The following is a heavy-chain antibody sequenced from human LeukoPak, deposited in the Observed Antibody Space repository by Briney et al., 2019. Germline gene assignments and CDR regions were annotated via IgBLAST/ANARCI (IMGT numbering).Heavy chain of an antibody. D-gene: IGHD3-22*01. CDR1: GYTFTSYA. J-gene: IGHJ4*02. CDR3: ARTSSSGYYSTSQVGDYFDY. CDR2: INAGNGNT. V-gene: IGHV1-3*01. Sequence: GASVKVSCKASGYTFTSYAMHWVRQAPGQRLEWMGWINAGNGNTKYSQKFQGRVTITRDTSASTAYMELSSLRSEDTAVYYCARTSSSGYYSTSQVGDYFDYWGQGTLVTVSS.